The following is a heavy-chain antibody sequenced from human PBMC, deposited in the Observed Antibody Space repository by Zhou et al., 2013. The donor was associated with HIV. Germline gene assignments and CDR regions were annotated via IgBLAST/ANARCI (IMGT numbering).Heavy chain of an antibody. CDR2: IIPIFGTA. J-gene: IGHJ6*03. D-gene: IGHD3-22*01. CDR1: GGTFSSYA. CDR3: ARSTMIVVVPVAYYMDV. Sequence: QVQLVQSGAEVKKPGSSVKVSCKASGGTFSSYAISWVRQAPGQGLEWMGGIIPIFGTANYAQKFQGRVTITTDESTSTAYMELSSLRSEDTAVYYCARSTMIVVVPVAYYMDVWGKGDHGHRLL. V-gene: IGHV1-69*05.